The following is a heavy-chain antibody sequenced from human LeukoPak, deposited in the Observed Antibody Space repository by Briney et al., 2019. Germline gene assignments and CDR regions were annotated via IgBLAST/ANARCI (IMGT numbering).Heavy chain of an antibody. J-gene: IGHJ6*02. CDR3: ARQELGSYYYYGMDV. Sequence: SETLSLTCTVSGGSISSSSYYWGWIRQPPGKGLEWIGNIYYSGSTYYNPSLKSRVTISVDTSKNQFSLKLSSVTAADTAVYYCARQELGSYYYYGMDVWGQGTTVTVSS. CDR2: IYYSGST. CDR1: GGSISSSSYY. D-gene: IGHD7-27*01. V-gene: IGHV4-39*01.